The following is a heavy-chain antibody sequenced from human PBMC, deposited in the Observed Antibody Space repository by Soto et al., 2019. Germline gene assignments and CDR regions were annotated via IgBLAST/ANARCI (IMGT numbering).Heavy chain of an antibody. CDR1: GFTFDDYG. V-gene: IGHV3-20*04. Sequence: RPGGSLRLSCAASGFTFDDYGMSWVRQAPGKGLEWVSGINWNGGSTGYADSVKGRFTISRDNAKNSLYLQMNSLRAEDTALYYCARGHGTHYYDSSGYRDAFDIWGQGTMVTVSS. J-gene: IGHJ3*02. D-gene: IGHD3-22*01. CDR3: ARGHGTHYYDSSGYRDAFDI. CDR2: INWNGGST.